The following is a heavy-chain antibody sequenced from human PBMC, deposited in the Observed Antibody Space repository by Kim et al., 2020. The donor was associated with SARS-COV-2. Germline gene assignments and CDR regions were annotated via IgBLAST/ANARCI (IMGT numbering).Heavy chain of an antibody. CDR2: IYYSGST. CDR1: GGSISSYY. J-gene: IGHJ5*02. V-gene: IGHV4-59*01. CDR3: ARGREFGDCYP. D-gene: IGHD2-21*02. Sequence: SETLSLTCTVSGGSISSYYWSWIRQPPGKGLEWIGYIYYSGSTNYNPSLKSRVTISVDTSKNQFSLKLSSVTAADTAVYYCARGREFGDCYPWGQGTLVTVSS.